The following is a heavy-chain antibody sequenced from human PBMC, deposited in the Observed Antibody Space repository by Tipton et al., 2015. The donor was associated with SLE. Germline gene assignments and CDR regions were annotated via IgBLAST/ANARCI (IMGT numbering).Heavy chain of an antibody. V-gene: IGHV3-23*01. D-gene: IGHD4-23*01. CDR3: ATNRDRGISQSYFDN. CDR2: TSGNGGNT. J-gene: IGHJ4*02. Sequence: SLRLSCAASGFTFSNYAMRWVRQAPGKGLVWVTGTSGNGGNTYYADSVKGRFTISRDKSTNTLFLEMNRLRAEDTAVYYCATNRDRGISQSYFDNWGQGNLVTVS. CDR1: GFTFSNYA.